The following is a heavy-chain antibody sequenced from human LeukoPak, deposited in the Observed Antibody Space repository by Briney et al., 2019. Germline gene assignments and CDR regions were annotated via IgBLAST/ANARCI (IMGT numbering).Heavy chain of an antibody. CDR3: ARLDLGKFDP. Sequence: SETLSLXCAVSGYSISSGYYWGWIRQPPGMGLEWIGSIYHSGSTYYNPSLKSRVTISVDTSKNQFSLKLSSVTAADTAVYYCARLDLGKFDPWGQGTLVTVSS. CDR1: GYSISSGYY. V-gene: IGHV4-38-2*01. J-gene: IGHJ5*02. CDR2: IYHSGST. D-gene: IGHD3/OR15-3a*01.